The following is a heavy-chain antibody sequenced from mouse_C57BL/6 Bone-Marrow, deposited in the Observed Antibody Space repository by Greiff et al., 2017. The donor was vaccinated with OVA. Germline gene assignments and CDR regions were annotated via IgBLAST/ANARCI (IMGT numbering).Heavy chain of an antibody. CDR1: GYAFSSSW. CDR2: IYPGDGDT. D-gene: IGHD2-3*01. CDR3: ARLLALDGQYYFYY. V-gene: IGHV1-82*01. Sequence: QVQLKESGPELVKPGASVKISCKASGYAFSSSWMNWVKQRPGKGLEWIGRIYPGDGDTNYNGKFKGKATLTADKSSSTAYMQLSSLTSEDSAVYYCARLLALDGQYYFYYWGQGTTLTVSS. J-gene: IGHJ2*01.